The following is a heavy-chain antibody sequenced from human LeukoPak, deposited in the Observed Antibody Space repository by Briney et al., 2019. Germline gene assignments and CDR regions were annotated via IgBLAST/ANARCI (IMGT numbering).Heavy chain of an antibody. J-gene: IGHJ5*02. V-gene: IGHV3-23*01. CDR3: AKEWQSESEWELQGNWFDP. D-gene: IGHD1-26*01. CDR1: GFTFSSYA. CDR2: ISGSGGST. Sequence: GGSLRLSCAASGFTFSSYAMSWVRQAPGKGLEWVSAISGSGGSTYYADSVKGRFTISRDNSKNTLYLQMNSLRAEDTAVYYCAKEWQSESEWELQGNWFDPWGQGTLVTVSS.